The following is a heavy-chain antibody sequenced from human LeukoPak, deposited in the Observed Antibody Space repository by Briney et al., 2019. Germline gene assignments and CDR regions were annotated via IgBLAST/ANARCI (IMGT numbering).Heavy chain of an antibody. D-gene: IGHD3-9*01. CDR3: ARHRSFDYLFPYDY. CDR1: GASISSYSHY. Sequence: SETLSLTCGVSGASISSYSHYWGWIRQPPEKGLEWIGSVYYSGSTYYNPSLKSRVTISIDTSKNQFSLNLRSVTAADTAVYYCARHRSFDYLFPYDYWGQGTLVTVSS. CDR2: VYYSGST. V-gene: IGHV4-39*01. J-gene: IGHJ4*02.